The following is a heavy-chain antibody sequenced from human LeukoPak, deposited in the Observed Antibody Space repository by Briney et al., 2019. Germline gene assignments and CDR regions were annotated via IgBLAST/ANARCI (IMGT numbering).Heavy chain of an antibody. J-gene: IGHJ1*01. CDR1: GYTLTELS. V-gene: IGHV1-24*01. CDR2: FDPEDGET. D-gene: IGHD3-16*02. CDR3: ATVMITFGGVIVTPGHFQH. Sequence: SVKVSCKVSGYTLTELSMHWVRQAPGKGLEWMGGFDPEDGETIYAQKFQGRVTMTEDTSTDTAYMELSSLRSEDTAVYYCATVMITFGGVIVTPGHFQHWGQGTLVTVSS.